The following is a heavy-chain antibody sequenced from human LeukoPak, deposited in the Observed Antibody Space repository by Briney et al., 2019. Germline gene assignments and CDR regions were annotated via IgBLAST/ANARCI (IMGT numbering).Heavy chain of an antibody. V-gene: IGHV3-15*01. Sequence: GGSLRLSCAASGFTFSNAWMSWVRQAPGKGLEWVGRIKSKTDGGTTDYAAPVKGRFTISRDDSENTLYLQMNSLKTEDTAVYYCTTDLVPPPSYLNAFDIWGQGTMVTVSS. CDR3: TTDLVPPPSYLNAFDI. J-gene: IGHJ3*02. CDR1: GFTFSNAW. D-gene: IGHD1-26*01. CDR2: IKSKTDGGTT.